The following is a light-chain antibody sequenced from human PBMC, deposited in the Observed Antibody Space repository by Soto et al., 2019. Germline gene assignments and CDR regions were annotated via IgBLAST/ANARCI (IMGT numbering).Light chain of an antibody. CDR1: QSLSSSC. V-gene: IGKV3-20*01. CDR2: AAS. J-gene: IGKJ4*01. Sequence: EIVLTQSPGTLSLSPGERATLSCRASQSLSSSCLAWYQQKPGQAPRLLIYAASSRATGIADRSSGSGSGTDFTLTISRLEPEDFAVYYCQQYGNSPSLTFGGGTNVEIK. CDR3: QQYGNSPSLT.